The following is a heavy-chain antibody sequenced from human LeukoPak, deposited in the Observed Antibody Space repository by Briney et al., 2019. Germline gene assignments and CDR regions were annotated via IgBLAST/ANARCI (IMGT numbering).Heavy chain of an antibody. V-gene: IGHV3-23*01. Sequence: GGSLRLYCAASGFTFSSYAMRWVRQAPGKGLEWVSAISGSGGSTYYADSVKGRFTISRDNSKNTLYLQMNSLRAEDTAVYYCAKGVRAVAGSIDYWGQGTLVTVSS. CDR1: GFTFSSYA. CDR2: ISGSGGST. J-gene: IGHJ4*02. CDR3: AKGVRAVAGSIDY. D-gene: IGHD6-19*01.